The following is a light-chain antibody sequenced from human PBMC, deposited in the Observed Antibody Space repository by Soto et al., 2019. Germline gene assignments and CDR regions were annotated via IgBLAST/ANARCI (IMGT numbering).Light chain of an antibody. V-gene: IGKV3-15*01. CDR1: QSVSSN. CDR2: GAS. CDR3: QQYNNWRT. J-gene: IGKJ1*01. Sequence: IVLTQSPATLSVSPGERATLSCRASQSVSSNLAWYQQKPGQAPRLLTYGASTRATGIPARFSGSGSGTEFTLTISSLQSEDFAVYYCQQYNNWRTFGQGTKVDIK.